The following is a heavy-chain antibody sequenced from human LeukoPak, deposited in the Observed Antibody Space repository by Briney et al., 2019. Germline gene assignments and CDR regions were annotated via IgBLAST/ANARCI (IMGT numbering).Heavy chain of an antibody. Sequence: SSETLSLTCTVSGGSISSYYWSWIRQPAGKGLEWIGRIYTSGSTNYNPSLKSRVTMSVDTSKNQFSLKLSSVTAADTAVYYCARDLSGGGSYPYNWFDPWGQGTLVTVSS. CDR1: GGSISSYY. D-gene: IGHD1-26*01. J-gene: IGHJ5*02. CDR3: ARDLSGGGSYPYNWFDP. V-gene: IGHV4-4*07. CDR2: IYTSGST.